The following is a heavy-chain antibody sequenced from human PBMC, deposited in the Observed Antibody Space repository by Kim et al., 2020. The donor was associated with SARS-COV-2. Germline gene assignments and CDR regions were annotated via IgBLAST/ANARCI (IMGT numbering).Heavy chain of an antibody. Sequence: GGSLRLSCAASGFTFSSYAMHWVRQAPGKGLEWVAVISYGGSNKYYADSVKGRFTISRDNSKNTLYLQMNSLRAEDTAVYYCARARRGSYLDAFDIWGQGTMVTVPS. J-gene: IGHJ3*02. V-gene: IGHV3-30-3*01. CDR2: ISYGGSNK. CDR1: GFTFSSYA. CDR3: ARARRGSYLDAFDI. D-gene: IGHD1-26*01.